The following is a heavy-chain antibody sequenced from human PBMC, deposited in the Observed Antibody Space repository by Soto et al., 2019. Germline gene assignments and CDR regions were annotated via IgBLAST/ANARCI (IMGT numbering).Heavy chain of an antibody. CDR1: GGTLSDHG. V-gene: IGHV1-69*06. D-gene: IGHD3-10*01. CDR2: TSPVFNTA. J-gene: IGHJ3*02. CDR3: ARGVYGSGNYYTGPSAFDI. Sequence: QVQLEQSGAEVKKPGSSVKISCKASGGTLSDHGVSWLRQAPGQGLQWVGGTSPVFNTAKYAPKFQGGVTIAADKSTNIAYMELGSLRSDDTAFYFCARGVYGSGNYYTGPSAFDIWGQGTLVIVSS.